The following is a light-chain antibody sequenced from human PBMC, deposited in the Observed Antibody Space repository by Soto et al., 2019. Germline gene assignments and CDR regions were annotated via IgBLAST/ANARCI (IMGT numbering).Light chain of an antibody. CDR3: QQYNNCPWT. CDR1: QSVSRY. CDR2: DAS. Sequence: EIVLTQSPAALFVLTGEKATLSGRASQSVSRYLAWYQQKPGQAPTLLIYDASNRATGIPARFSGSGSGTEFTLTISSLQSEDFAIYYCQQYNNCPWTFGQGTKVDIK. V-gene: IGKV3D-15*01. J-gene: IGKJ1*01.